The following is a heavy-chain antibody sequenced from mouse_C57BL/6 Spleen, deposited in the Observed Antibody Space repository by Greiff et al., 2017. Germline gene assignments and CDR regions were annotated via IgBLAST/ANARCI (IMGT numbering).Heavy chain of an antibody. D-gene: IGHD2-5*01. CDR3: TREEFYYSNYRAFVY. V-gene: IGHV1-15*01. J-gene: IGHJ2*01. CDR1: GYTFTDYE. Sequence: VQLQQSGAELVRPGASVTLSCKASGYTFTDYEMHWVKQTPVHGLEWIGAIDPETGGTAYNQKFKGKAILTADKSSSTAYMELRSLTSEDSAVYYCTREEFYYSNYRAFVYWGQGTTLTVSS. CDR2: IDPETGGT.